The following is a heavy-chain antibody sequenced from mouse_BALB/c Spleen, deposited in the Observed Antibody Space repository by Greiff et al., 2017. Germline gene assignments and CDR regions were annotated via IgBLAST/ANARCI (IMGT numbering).Heavy chain of an antibody. Sequence: EVKVVESGGGLVKPGGSLTLSCAASGFTFSSYAMSWVRQSPEKRLEWVAEISSGGSYTYYPDTVTGRFTISRDNAKNTLYLEMSSLRSEDTAMYYCARKEVAYWGQGTRVTVSA. J-gene: IGHJ3*01. CDR2: ISSGGSYT. CDR3: ARKEVAY. V-gene: IGHV5-9-4*01. CDR1: GFTFSSYA.